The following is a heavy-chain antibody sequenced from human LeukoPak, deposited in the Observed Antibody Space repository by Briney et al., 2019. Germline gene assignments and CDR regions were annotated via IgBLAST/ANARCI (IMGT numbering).Heavy chain of an antibody. J-gene: IGHJ4*02. D-gene: IGHD1-26*01. CDR1: GFTFSNHN. CDR3: ARDGGSYSGFDY. CDR2: ISGRGEAI. V-gene: IGHV3-21*05. Sequence: GGSLRLSCAASGFTFSNHNMDWVRQAPGKGLEWISYISGRGEAIFYADSVKGRFTISRDNAKNSLYLQMNSLRAEDTAVYYCARDGGSYSGFDYWGQGTLVTVSS.